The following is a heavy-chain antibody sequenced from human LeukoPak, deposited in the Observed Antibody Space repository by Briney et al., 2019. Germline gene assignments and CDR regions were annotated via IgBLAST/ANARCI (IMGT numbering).Heavy chain of an antibody. D-gene: IGHD3-22*01. CDR1: GGSISSYY. V-gene: IGHV4-59*08. Sequence: SETLSLTCTVSGGSISSYYWSWIRQPPGKGLEWIGYIYYSGSTNYNPSLKSRVTISVDTSKNQFSLKLSSVTAADTAVYYCARRLPPWSFYDSSGYPDSNFDYWGQGALVTVSS. CDR3: ARRLPPWSFYDSSGYPDSNFDY. J-gene: IGHJ4*02. CDR2: IYYSGST.